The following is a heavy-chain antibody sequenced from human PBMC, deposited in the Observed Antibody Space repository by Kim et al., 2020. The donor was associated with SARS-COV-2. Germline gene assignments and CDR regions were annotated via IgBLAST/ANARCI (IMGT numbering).Heavy chain of an antibody. Sequence: DYAVAVKSRITINPDTSKNQFSLQLNSVTPEDTAVYYCARATSHSSSFDYWGQGTLVTVSS. J-gene: IGHJ4*02. CDR3: ARATSHSSSFDY. V-gene: IGHV6-1*01. D-gene: IGHD6-6*01.